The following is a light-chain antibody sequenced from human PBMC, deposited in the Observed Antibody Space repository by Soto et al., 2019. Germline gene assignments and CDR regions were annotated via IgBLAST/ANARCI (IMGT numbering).Light chain of an antibody. V-gene: IGKV3-15*01. CDR1: QRVSPD. J-gene: IGKJ1*01. CDR2: GAS. CDR3: QQYNLWPPET. Sequence: EFVLRQSPGTLSLSAGELANPXXRASQRVSPDFAWYQQRPGQATRLXXCGASTTATGIPARFTGSGSGTEFILTISSLQSEDSAVYYCQQYNLWPPETFGQGTKVDIK.